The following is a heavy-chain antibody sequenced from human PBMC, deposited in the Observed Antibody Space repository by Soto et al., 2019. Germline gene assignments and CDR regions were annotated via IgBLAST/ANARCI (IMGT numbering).Heavy chain of an antibody. CDR2: IVVGSGNT. CDR1: GFTFTSSA. V-gene: IGHV1-58*02. J-gene: IGHJ3*02. CDR3: AAAYCGGDCYNAFDI. D-gene: IGHD2-21*02. Sequence: ASVKVSCKASGFTFTSSAMQWVRQARGQRLEWIGWIVVGSGNTNYAQKFQERVTITRDMSTSTAYMELSSLRSEDTAVYYCAAAYCGGDCYNAFDIWGQGTMVTVSS.